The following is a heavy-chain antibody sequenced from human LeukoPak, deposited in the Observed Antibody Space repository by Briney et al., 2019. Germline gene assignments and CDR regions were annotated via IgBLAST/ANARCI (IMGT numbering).Heavy chain of an antibody. CDR2: IYYSGST. V-gene: IGHV4-59*01. J-gene: IGHJ4*02. CDR3: ARGKVDYGGYSGLADY. D-gene: IGHD4-23*01. Sequence: PSETLSLTCTVSGGSISSYYWSWIRQPPGKGLEWIGYIYYSGSTNYNPSLKSRVTISVDTSKNQFSLKLSSVTAADTAVYYCARGKVDYGGYSGLADYWGQGTLVTVSS. CDR1: GGSISSYY.